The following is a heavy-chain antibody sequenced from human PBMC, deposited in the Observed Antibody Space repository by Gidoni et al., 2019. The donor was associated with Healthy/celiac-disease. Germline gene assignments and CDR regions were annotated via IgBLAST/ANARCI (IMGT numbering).Heavy chain of an antibody. J-gene: IGHJ3*02. CDR1: GCSISSYY. V-gene: IGHV4-59*08. CDR2: IYYRGST. Sequence: QVQLQESGPGLVKPSETLSLTCTVSGCSISSYYWSWIRQPPGKRLEWIGYIYYRGSTNFNPSLKSRVTISVDTSKNQFSLKLSSVTAADTAVYYCARRGYSGDAFDIWGQGTMVTVSS. CDR3: ARRGYSGDAFDI. D-gene: IGHD1-26*01.